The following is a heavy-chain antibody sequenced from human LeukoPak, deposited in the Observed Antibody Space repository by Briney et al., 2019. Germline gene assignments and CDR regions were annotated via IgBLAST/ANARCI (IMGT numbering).Heavy chain of an antibody. V-gene: IGHV3-7*01. J-gene: IGHJ6*03. CDR3: TKDRQEPNQYHMDV. CDR1: GFTFSSLW. Sequence: HAGGSLRLSCAASGFTFSSLWMSWVRQAPGRGPEWVANINQDGGTTYYVASVKGRFTISRDNAKNSLSLQMSSLRAEDTAVYYCTKDRQEPNQYHMDVWGKGTTVTVSS. D-gene: IGHD1-26*01. CDR2: INQDGGTT.